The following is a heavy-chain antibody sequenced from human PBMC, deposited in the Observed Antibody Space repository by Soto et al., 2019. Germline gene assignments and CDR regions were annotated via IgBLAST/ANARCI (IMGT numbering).Heavy chain of an antibody. V-gene: IGHV3-23*01. J-gene: IGHJ4*02. CDR2: ISVTGDT. Sequence: GGSLRLSCAASGFTFSSYAMNWVRQVPGKGPEWVSHISVTGDTYYADSVKGRFTISRDNSKNTLFLQMNSLRAEDTAVYYCAKSLSMATSFDYWGQGTTVTVYS. D-gene: IGHD2-21*01. CDR3: AKSLSMATSFDY. CDR1: GFTFSSYA.